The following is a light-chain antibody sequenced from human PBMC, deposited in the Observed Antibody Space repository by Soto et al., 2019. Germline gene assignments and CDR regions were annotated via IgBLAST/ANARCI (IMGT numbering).Light chain of an antibody. CDR3: CSYVGATTYV. V-gene: IGLV2-23*01. Sequence: QSVLTQPASVSGSPGQSITISCTGTSSTVGGFNVVSWYQQHPGKAPKVIIYEGIKRPSGISNRFSGSNSGSTASLTISGLQAEDEDDYYCCSYVGATTYVFGTGTRSPS. CDR1: SSTVGGFNV. CDR2: EGI. J-gene: IGLJ1*01.